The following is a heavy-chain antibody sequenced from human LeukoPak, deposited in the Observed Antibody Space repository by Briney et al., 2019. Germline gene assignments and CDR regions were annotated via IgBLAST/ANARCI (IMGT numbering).Heavy chain of an antibody. Sequence: SETLSLTCTVSGASISSYYWSWIRQPAGKGLEWIGHIYTTGSTSYTPSLKSRVTLSVDTSKTQFYLSLSSVTAADTAVYYCAREDSGSYYNFYYFYMDVWGKGTTVTISS. D-gene: IGHD3-10*01. J-gene: IGHJ6*03. CDR1: GASISSYY. CDR2: IYTTGST. CDR3: AREDSGSYYNFYYFYMDV. V-gene: IGHV4-4*07.